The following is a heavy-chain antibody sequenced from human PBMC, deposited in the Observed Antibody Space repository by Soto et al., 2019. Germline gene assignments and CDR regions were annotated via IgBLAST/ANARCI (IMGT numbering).Heavy chain of an antibody. Sequence: GGSLRLSCAASGFTFSSYWMHWVRQAPGKGLVWVSRINSDGSSTSYADSVKGRFTISRDNAKNTLYLQMNSLRAEDTAVYYCARAEPRWFGHDAFDIWGQGTMVTVSS. CDR2: INSDGSST. D-gene: IGHD3-10*01. J-gene: IGHJ3*02. CDR3: ARAEPRWFGHDAFDI. CDR1: GFTFSSYW. V-gene: IGHV3-74*01.